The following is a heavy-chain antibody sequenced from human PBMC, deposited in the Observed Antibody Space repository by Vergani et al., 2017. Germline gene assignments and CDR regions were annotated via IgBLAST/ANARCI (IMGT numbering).Heavy chain of an antibody. CDR2: ISAYNGNT. CDR1: GGTFSSYA. J-gene: IGHJ3*02. V-gene: IGHV1-18*01. D-gene: IGHD3-10*01. Sequence: QVQLVQSGAEVKKPGSSVKVSCKASGGTFSSYALNWVRQAPGQGLEWMGWISAYNGNTNYAQKLQGRVTMTTDTSTTTAYMELRSLRSDDTAVYYCARDPLYYYASGSYYSGPRDGPRPSAFDIWGQGTVVTVSS. CDR3: ARDPLYYYASGSYYSGPRDGPRPSAFDI.